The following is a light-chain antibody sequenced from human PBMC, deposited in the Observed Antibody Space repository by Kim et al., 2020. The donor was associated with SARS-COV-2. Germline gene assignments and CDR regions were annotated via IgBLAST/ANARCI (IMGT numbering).Light chain of an antibody. CDR2: NNN. J-gene: IGLJ2*01. CDR1: SSNSGSNS. CDR3: AAWDDSLNGVI. Sequence: GQMVTFSCSLSSSNSGSNSVNWYQQLPGTAPKLLIYNNNQRPSGVPDRVSCSKSGTSAPLAISGLQSEDEAEYYCAAWDDSLNGVIFGGGTQLTVL. V-gene: IGLV1-44*01.